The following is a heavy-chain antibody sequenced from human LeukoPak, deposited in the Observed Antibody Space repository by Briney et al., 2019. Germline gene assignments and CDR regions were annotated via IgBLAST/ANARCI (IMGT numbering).Heavy chain of an antibody. CDR3: AKGYHYYDSSGYYTDDY. Sequence: GGSLRLSCAASGFTFSSYGMHWVRQAPGKGLELVAFIRYDGSNKYYADSVKGRFTISRDNSKNTLYLQMNSLRAEDTAVYYCAKGYHYYDSSGYYTDDYWAREPWSPSPQ. CDR1: GFTFSSYG. V-gene: IGHV3-30*02. D-gene: IGHD3-22*01. CDR2: IRYDGSNK. J-gene: IGHJ4*02.